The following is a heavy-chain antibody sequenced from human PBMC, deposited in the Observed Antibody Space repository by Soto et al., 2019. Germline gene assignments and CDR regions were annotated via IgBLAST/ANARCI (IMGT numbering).Heavy chain of an antibody. V-gene: IGHV4-59*08. CDR3: ARLRQWFHDC. D-gene: IGHD3-22*01. CDR2: VYKSGST. J-gene: IGHJ4*02. CDR1: GTSISSDY. Sequence: QVQLQESGPGLVKPSETLSLTCTVSGTSISSDYWSWIRQPPGKGLEWIGHVYKSGSTNYNPALKGRVTMAADVSKKQFSLTLSSVTAADTAVYYCARLRQWFHDCCGQGTLVIVSS.